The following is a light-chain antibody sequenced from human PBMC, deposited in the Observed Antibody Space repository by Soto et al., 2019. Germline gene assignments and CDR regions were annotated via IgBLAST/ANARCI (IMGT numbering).Light chain of an antibody. V-gene: IGLV1-47*01. CDR2: RNN. J-gene: IGLJ2*01. Sequence: QSVLTQPPSASGTPGQRVTISCSGSSSNIGNNYAYWYQQLPGTAPKLLIYRNNQRPSGVPDRFSGSKSGTSASVAISGLRSEDEADYYCAAWDDSLSGVAFGGGTKLTVL. CDR1: SSNIGNNY. CDR3: AAWDDSLSGVA.